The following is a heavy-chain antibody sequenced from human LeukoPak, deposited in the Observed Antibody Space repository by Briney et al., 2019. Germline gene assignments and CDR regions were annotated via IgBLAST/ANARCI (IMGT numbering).Heavy chain of an antibody. CDR2: ISGSGSGGST. J-gene: IGHJ4*02. V-gene: IGHV3-23*01. CDR3: AKSSPPPLRY. CDR1: GFTFSSYA. Sequence: GGSLRLSRAASGFTFSSYAMSWVRQAPGKGLEWVSAISGSGSGGSTYYADSVKGRFTISRDNSKNTLYLQMNSLRAEDTAVYYCAKSSPPPLRYWGQGTLVTVSS.